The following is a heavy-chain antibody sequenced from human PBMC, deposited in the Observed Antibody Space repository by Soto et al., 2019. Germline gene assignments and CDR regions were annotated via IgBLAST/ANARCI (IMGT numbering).Heavy chain of an antibody. CDR2: IYYSGST. CDR1: GGSISSGDYF. Sequence: SETLSLTCTVSGGSISSGDYFWSWIRQPPGKGLERIGYIYYSGSTYYNPSLKSRVTISVDTSKNQFSLKLSSVTAADTAVYYCARQNGYSSGWAIDYWGQGTLVTVSS. V-gene: IGHV4-30-4*01. J-gene: IGHJ4*02. CDR3: ARQNGYSSGWAIDY. D-gene: IGHD6-19*01.